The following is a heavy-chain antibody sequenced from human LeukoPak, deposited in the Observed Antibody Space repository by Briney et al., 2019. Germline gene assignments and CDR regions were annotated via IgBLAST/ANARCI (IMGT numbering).Heavy chain of an antibody. J-gene: IGHJ4*02. Sequence: PGGSLRLSCAASGFTFSSYSMNWVRQAPGKGLEWVAVISYDGSNKYYADSVKGRFTISRDNSKNTLYLQMNSLRAEDTAVYYCARAPDKFYFDYWGQGTLVTVSS. CDR3: ARAPDKFYFDY. V-gene: IGHV3-30*03. CDR2: ISYDGSNK. CDR1: GFTFSSYS.